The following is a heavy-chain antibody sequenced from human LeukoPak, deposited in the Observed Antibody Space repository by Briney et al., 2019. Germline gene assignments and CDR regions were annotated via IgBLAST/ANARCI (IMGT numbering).Heavy chain of an antibody. J-gene: IGHJ4*02. CDR1: GFTFSNYA. CDR3: AKDLSLRNSGWHQSFDY. D-gene: IGHD6-19*01. V-gene: IGHV3-30*02. Sequence: GGSLRLSCAASGFTFSNYAMHWVRQAPGKGLEWVAFIRYDGSNKYYADSVKGRFTISRDNSKNTLYLQMNSLRAEDTAVYYCAKDLSLRNSGWHQSFDYWGQGTLVTVSS. CDR2: IRYDGSNK.